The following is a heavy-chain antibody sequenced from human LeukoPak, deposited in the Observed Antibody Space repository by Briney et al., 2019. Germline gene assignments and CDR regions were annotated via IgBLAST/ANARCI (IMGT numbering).Heavy chain of an antibody. CDR3: ARDRGYSNFDY. Sequence: GGSLRLSCAASGFTLSTYWMSWVRQPPGKGLEWVANMNEDGSEKNYVDSVKGRFTISRDNAQDSLYLQMNSLRAEDTAVYYCARDRGYSNFDYWGQGTLLTVSS. D-gene: IGHD4-11*01. V-gene: IGHV3-7*01. CDR2: MNEDGSEK. J-gene: IGHJ4*02. CDR1: GFTLSTYW.